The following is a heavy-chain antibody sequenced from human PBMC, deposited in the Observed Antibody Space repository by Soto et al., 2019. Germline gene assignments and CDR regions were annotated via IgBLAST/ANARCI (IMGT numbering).Heavy chain of an antibody. CDR2: IYYSGTT. D-gene: IGHD2-15*01. CDR1: GGSISSGAYY. J-gene: IGHJ5*02. Sequence: PSETLSLTCTVSGGSISSGAYYWSWIRQHPGKGLELIGYIYYSGTTYYNPSLRSRVTISVDTSKNQFSLKLSSVTAADTAVYYCARRIPNWFDPWGQGTLVT. V-gene: IGHV4-31*03. CDR3: ARRIPNWFDP.